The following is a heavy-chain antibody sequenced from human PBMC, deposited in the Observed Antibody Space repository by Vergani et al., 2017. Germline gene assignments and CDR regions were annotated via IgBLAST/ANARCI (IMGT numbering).Heavy chain of an antibody. J-gene: IGHJ5*02. D-gene: IGHD2-21*02. CDR3: AKYLRDSTDGLPES. CDR2: IGKDGINT. V-gene: IGHV3-30*02. CDR1: GFTFGSYS. Sequence: EHLVESGGGLVKPGGSLRLSCVASGFTFGSYSVNWVRQAPGRGLEWLAYIGKDGINTRYRDAVKGRFTVSRDNSKDILYLQMDSLRSEDTALYYCAKYLRDSTDGLPESWGPGTLVIVSS.